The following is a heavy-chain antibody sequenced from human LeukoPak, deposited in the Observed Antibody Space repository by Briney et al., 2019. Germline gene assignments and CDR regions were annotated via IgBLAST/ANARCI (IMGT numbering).Heavy chain of an antibody. J-gene: IGHJ4*02. Sequence: GGSLRLSCAASGFIVSSNYMSWVRQAPGKGLEWVSVSGGSTYYADSVKGRFTISRDNSKNTLYLQMNSLRAEDTAVYYCARVTMIVGGIDYWGQGTLVTVSS. CDR1: GFIVSSNY. D-gene: IGHD3-22*01. CDR3: ARVTMIVGGIDY. V-gene: IGHV3-66*01. CDR2: SGGST.